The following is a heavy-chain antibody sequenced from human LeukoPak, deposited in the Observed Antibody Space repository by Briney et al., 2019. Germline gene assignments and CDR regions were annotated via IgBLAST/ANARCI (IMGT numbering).Heavy chain of an antibody. CDR3: ARVESYPHRYCSGGSCYFGGFDY. CDR2: ISGSGGST. V-gene: IGHV3-23*01. D-gene: IGHD2-15*01. CDR1: GFTFSSYA. J-gene: IGHJ4*02. Sequence: PGGSLRLSCAASGFTFSSYAMSWVRQAPGKGLEWVSAISGSGGSTYYADSVKGRFTISRDNSKNTLYLQMNSLRAEDTAVYYCARVESYPHRYCSGGSCYFGGFDYWGQGTLVTVSS.